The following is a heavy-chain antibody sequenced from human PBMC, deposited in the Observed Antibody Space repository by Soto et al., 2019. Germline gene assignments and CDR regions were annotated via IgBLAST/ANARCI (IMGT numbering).Heavy chain of an antibody. Sequence: GGSLRLSCAASGFTFSSYTMNWVRRAPGKGLEWISYISHSGSPKYYADSVKGRFTISRDNAKNSLYLQMNSLRDEDTAVYYCARGQYSMDVWAQGTTVTVYS. J-gene: IGHJ6*02. CDR1: GFTFSSYT. CDR3: ARGQYSMDV. V-gene: IGHV3-48*02. CDR2: ISHSGSPK.